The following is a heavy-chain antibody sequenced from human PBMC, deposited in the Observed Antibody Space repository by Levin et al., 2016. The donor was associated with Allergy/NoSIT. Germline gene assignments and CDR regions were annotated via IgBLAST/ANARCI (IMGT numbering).Heavy chain of an antibody. J-gene: IGHJ6*02. CDR2: INRDGGRT. V-gene: IGHV3-43*01. D-gene: IGHD3-22*01. Sequence: GGSLRLSCAASGFTFDDYTMHWVRQAPGKGLQWVSLINRDGGRTFYADSVKGRFSVSRDNSKNSLYLQMNSLRTEDTALYYCAKDIYDSSGYSGYYGMDVWGQGTTVTVSS. CDR1: GFTFDDYT. CDR3: AKDIYDSSGYSGYYGMDV.